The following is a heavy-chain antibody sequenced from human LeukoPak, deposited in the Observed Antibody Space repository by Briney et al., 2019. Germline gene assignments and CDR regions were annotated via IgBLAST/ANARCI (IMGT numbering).Heavy chain of an antibody. J-gene: IGHJ4*02. CDR3: ANDPSYCSGGRCYGHAPGY. V-gene: IGHV3-30*18. Sequence: PGRSLRLSCAASGFTFSSYGMHWVRQAPGKGLEWVAVISYDGSNKYYADSVKGRFTISRDNSKNTLYLEMNSLRAEDTAVYYCANDPSYCSGGRCYGHAPGYWGQGTLVTVSS. CDR1: GFTFSSYG. CDR2: ISYDGSNK. D-gene: IGHD2-15*01.